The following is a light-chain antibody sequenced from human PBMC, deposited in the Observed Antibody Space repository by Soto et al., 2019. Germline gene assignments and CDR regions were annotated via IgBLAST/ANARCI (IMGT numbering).Light chain of an antibody. CDR3: QQRSNWPRT. J-gene: IGKJ2*01. V-gene: IGKV3-11*01. CDR2: DAS. CDR1: QSVSNN. Sequence: EIVLTQSPATLSLSPGARATLSCRASQSVSNNLGWYQQTPGQAPRLLIYDASNRATDIPARFSGSGSGTDFTLTINSLEPEDLAVYYGQQRSNWPRTFGQGTKLEIK.